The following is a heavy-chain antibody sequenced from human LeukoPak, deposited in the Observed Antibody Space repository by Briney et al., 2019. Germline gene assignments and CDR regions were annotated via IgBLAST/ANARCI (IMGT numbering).Heavy chain of an antibody. J-gene: IGHJ6*02. V-gene: IGHV3-21*01. D-gene: IGHD2-2*01. CDR1: GFTFSSYS. CDR2: ISSSSSYI. CDR3: ARDRQGRFCSSTSCYAGSYGVDV. Sequence: GGSLRLSCAASGFTFSSYSMNWVRQAPGKGLEWVSSISSSSSYIYYADSVKGRFTISRDNAKNSLYLQMNSLRAEDTAVYYCARDRQGRFCSSTSCYAGSYGVDVWGQGTTVTVSS.